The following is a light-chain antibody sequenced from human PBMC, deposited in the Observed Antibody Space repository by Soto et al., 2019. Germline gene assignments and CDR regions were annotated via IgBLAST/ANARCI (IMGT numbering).Light chain of an antibody. CDR2: AAS. J-gene: IGKJ4*01. V-gene: IGKV1-12*01. CDR1: QSVSSS. CDR3: QQANSFPLT. Sequence: MTHSPATLSVSPGERATLSCRASQSVSSSYLAWYQQKPGKAPKLLIYAASSLQSGVPSRFSGSGSGTDFTLTISSLQPEDFATYYCQQANSFPLTFGGGTKVDI.